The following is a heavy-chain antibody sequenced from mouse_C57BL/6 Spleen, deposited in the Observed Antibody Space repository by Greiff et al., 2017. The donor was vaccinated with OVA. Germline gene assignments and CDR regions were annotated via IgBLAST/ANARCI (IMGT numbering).Heavy chain of an antibody. J-gene: IGHJ2*01. V-gene: IGHV1-26*01. CDR1: GYTFTDYY. CDR2: INPNNGGT. CDR3: ARKQYYDYYFDY. Sequence: EVQLQQSGPELVKPGASVKISCKASGYTFTDYYMNWVKQSHGKSLEWIGDINPNNGGTSYNQKFKGKATLTVDKSSSTAYMELRSLTSEDSAVYYCARKQYYDYYFDYWGQGTTLTVSS. D-gene: IGHD2-4*01.